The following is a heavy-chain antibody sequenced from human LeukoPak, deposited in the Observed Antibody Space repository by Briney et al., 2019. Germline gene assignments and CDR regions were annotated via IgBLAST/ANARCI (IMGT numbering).Heavy chain of an antibody. D-gene: IGHD5/OR15-5a*01. CDR3: ARGGTLSTFGY. CDR2: IYYSGST. V-gene: IGHV4-31*03. J-gene: IGHJ4*02. Sequence: SETLSLTCTVSGGSISSGGYYWSCVRQHPGKVLEWIGYIYYSGSTYYNPSLESRVNISMDTSENQFSLKLSSVTAADTAVYYCARGGTLSTFGYWGQGSLVTVSS. CDR1: GGSISSGGYY.